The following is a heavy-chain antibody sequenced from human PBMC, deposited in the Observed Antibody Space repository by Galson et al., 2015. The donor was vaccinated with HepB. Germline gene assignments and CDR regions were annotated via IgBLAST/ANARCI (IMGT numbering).Heavy chain of an antibody. Sequence: SVKVSCKASGYTFSSYAVHWVRQAPGQRLEWVGRINPDTGTTKSSQRFQARVTITRDTSASTAYMDLSSLTSEDTAVYYCARDAFNYDVLTGYQGFFDHWGQGTLVTVSA. D-gene: IGHD3-9*01. CDR3: ARDAFNYDVLTGYQGFFDH. V-gene: IGHV1-3*01. CDR2: INPDTGTT. CDR1: GYTFSSYA. J-gene: IGHJ4*02.